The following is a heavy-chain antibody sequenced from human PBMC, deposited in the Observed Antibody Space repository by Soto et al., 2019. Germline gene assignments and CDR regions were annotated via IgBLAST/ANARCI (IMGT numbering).Heavy chain of an antibody. CDR3: ARVVVGDYYSGMDV. V-gene: IGHV1-69*13. J-gene: IGHJ6*02. Sequence: SVKVSCKASGGTFSSYAISWVRQAPGQGLEWMGGIIPIFGTANYAQKFQGRVTITADESTSTAYMELSSLRSEDTAVYYCARVVVGDYYSGMDVWGQGTTVTVSS. CDR2: IIPIFGTA. CDR1: GGTFSSYA. D-gene: IGHD2-15*01.